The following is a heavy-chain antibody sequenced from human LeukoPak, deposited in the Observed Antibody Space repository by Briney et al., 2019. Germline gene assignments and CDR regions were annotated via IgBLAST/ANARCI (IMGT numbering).Heavy chain of an antibody. CDR1: GFTFSDYY. Sequence: GGSLRLSCAVSGFTFSDYYMSWVSQAPGKGLEWLSYNSNSGTTISYADSVKGRFTISRDIAKNSLFLQMNSLRAEDTAVYYCARLILPAANAIDYWGQGALVTVSS. V-gene: IGHV3-11*04. CDR3: ARLILPAANAIDY. J-gene: IGHJ4*02. CDR2: NSNSGTTI. D-gene: IGHD2-2*01.